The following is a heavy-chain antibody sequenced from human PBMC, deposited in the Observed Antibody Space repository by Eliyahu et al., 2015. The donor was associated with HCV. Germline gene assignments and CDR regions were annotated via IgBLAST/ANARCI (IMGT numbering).Heavy chain of an antibody. CDR3: ASVTFGESTARWDY. CDR2: IIPILGIT. Sequence: QVQLVQSGAEVKKPGSSVKVSCKASGGTFSSYTFSWVRQAPGQGLQWMGRIIPILGITNYAQKFQGRVTITADKSTSTAYMELSSLRSEDTAVYYCASVTFGESTARWDYWGQGTLVTVSS. J-gene: IGHJ4*02. D-gene: IGHD3-10*01. V-gene: IGHV1-69*02. CDR1: GGTFSSYT.